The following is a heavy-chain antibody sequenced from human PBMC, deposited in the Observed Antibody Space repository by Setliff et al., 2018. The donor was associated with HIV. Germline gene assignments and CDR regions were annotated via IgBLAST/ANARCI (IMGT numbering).Heavy chain of an antibody. V-gene: IGHV4-30-4*02. CDR3: ARGGTSSNWFGP. CDR1: GGSISSGDYY. CDR2: TYYSGYT. J-gene: IGHJ5*02. Sequence: SETLSLTCTVSGGSISSGDYYWSWIRQPPGKGLEWIGYTYYSGYTQYNPSLKSRVTISLDTSKNQFSLKLTSVTAADTAVYYCARGGTSSNWFGPWGQGTLVTVSS. D-gene: IGHD2-2*01.